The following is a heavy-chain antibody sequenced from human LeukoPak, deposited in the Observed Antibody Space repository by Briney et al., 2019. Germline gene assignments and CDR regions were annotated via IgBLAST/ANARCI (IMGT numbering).Heavy chain of an antibody. J-gene: IGHJ4*02. Sequence: SETLSLTCAVYGESFSGYYWSWIRQPPGKGLEWIGEINHSGSTNYNPSLKSRVTISVDTSKNQFSLKLSSVTAADTAVYYCARGPYDFWSGELDYWGQGTLVTVSS. D-gene: IGHD3-3*01. CDR1: GESFSGYY. CDR2: INHSGST. CDR3: ARGPYDFWSGELDY. V-gene: IGHV4-34*01.